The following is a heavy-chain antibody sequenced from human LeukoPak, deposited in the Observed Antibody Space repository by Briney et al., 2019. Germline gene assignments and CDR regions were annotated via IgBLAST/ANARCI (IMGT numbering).Heavy chain of an antibody. Sequence: ASVKVSCTTFGYTFINYDMHWVRQAPGHGLKWMGIIDPSGSSTTYAQKFHGRVTMTRETSTSTDFMELSSLRSEDTAVYYCARHELGGSSPFDYWGQGTLVTVSS. CDR3: ARHELGGSSPFDY. J-gene: IGHJ4*02. D-gene: IGHD2-15*01. CDR2: IDPSGSST. V-gene: IGHV1-46*01. CDR1: GYTFINYD.